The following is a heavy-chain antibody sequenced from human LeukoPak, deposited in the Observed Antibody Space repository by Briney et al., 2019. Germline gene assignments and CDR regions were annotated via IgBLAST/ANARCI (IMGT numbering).Heavy chain of an antibody. J-gene: IGHJ6*03. D-gene: IGHD5-18*01. Sequence: SETLSLTCTVSGGSISSYYWSWIRQPPGKGLEWIGYIYYSGSTNYNPSLKSRVTISVDTSKNQFSLKLSSVTAADTAVYYCARGYSYANYYYYMDVWGKGTTATVSS. CDR1: GGSISSYY. CDR2: IYYSGST. V-gene: IGHV4-59*01. CDR3: ARGYSYANYYYYMDV.